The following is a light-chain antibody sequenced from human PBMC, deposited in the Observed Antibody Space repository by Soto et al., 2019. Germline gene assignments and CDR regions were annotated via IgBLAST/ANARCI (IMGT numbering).Light chain of an antibody. CDR1: QGISSY. CDR2: ATS. J-gene: IGKJ5*01. Sequence: DIQLTQSPSFLSASVGDRVTITCRASQGISSYLAWYQQKPGKAPELLIYATSTLQSGVPSRFSGSGSGTEFTLTITSLQPEDFATYYCQQLNNIPITFGQGTRLDIK. CDR3: QQLNNIPIT. V-gene: IGKV1-9*01.